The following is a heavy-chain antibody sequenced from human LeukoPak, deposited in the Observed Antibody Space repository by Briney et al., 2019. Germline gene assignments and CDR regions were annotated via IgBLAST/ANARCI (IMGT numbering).Heavy chain of an antibody. V-gene: IGHV3-30*02. CDR3: TNGLTPLQQLVENAFDI. CDR2: IRYDGSNK. D-gene: IGHD6-13*01. J-gene: IGHJ3*02. CDR1: GFTFSSYG. Sequence: PGGSLRHSCAASGFTFSSYGMHWVRQAPGKGREWVAFIRYDGSNKYYADSVKGRFTISRDNSKNTLYLQMNSLRAEDTAVYYCTNGLTPLQQLVENAFDIWGEETMVTVSS.